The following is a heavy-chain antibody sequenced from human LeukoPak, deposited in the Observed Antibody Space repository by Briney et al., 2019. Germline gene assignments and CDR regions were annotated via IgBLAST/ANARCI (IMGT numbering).Heavy chain of an antibody. V-gene: IGHV4-34*01. J-gene: IGHJ6*03. Sequence: SETLSLTCAAYGGSFSGYYWSWIRQPPGKGLEWIGEINHSGSTNYNPSLKSRVTISVDTSKNQFSLKLSSVTAADTAVYYCARGRRVPARKPRNYYYYMDVWGKGTTVTVSS. CDR2: INHSGST. CDR3: ARGRRVPARKPRNYYYYMDV. D-gene: IGHD2-2*01. CDR1: GGSFSGYY.